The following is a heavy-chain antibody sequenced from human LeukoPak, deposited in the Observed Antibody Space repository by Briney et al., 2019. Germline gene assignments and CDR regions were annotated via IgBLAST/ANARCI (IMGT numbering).Heavy chain of an antibody. CDR2: ISGSGGST. V-gene: IGHV3-23*01. CDR3: AKDWGGERFFDY. Sequence: GGSLRLSCAASGFTFSSYAMSWVRQAPGKGLEWVSAISGSGGSTYYADSVKGRFTISRYNSKNTLYLQMNSLRAEDTAVYYCAKDWGGERFFDYWGQGTLVTVSS. D-gene: IGHD3-16*01. J-gene: IGHJ4*02. CDR1: GFTFSSYA.